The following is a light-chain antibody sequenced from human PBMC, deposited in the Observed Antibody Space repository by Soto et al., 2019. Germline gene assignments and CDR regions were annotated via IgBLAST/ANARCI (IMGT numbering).Light chain of an antibody. CDR1: SSDVGTYNL. J-gene: IGLJ3*02. V-gene: IGLV2-23*01. CDR2: EGS. CDR3: CSYAGSATPWV. Sequence: QSALTQPASVSGSPGQSITISCTGTSSDVGTYNLVSWYQQYPGKAPKLMIYEGSKRPSGVSNRFSGSKSGNTASLTISGLQAEDEADYYCCSYAGSATPWVFGGGTKLTVL.